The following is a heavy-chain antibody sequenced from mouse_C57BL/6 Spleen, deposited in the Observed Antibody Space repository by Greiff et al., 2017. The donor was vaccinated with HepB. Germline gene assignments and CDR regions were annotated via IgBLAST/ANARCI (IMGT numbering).Heavy chain of an antibody. CDR2: ISDGGSYT. V-gene: IGHV5-4*01. J-gene: IGHJ1*03. CDR3: ARDGEFITTVVATEYFDV. Sequence: EVKLMESGGGLVKPGGSLKLSCAASGFTFSSYAMSWVRQTPEKRLEWVATISDGGSYTYYPDNVKGRFTISRDNAKNNLYLQMSHLKSEDTAMYYCARDGEFITTVVATEYFDVWGTGTTVTVSS. D-gene: IGHD1-1*01. CDR1: GFTFSSYA.